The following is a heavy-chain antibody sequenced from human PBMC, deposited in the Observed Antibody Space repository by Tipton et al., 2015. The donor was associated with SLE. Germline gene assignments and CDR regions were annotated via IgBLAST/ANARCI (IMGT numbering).Heavy chain of an antibody. CDR1: VGSITSRSYY. CDR3: ARGTNYDSSGYYSY. Sequence: TLSLTCTVSVGSITSRSYYWGWFRQPPGKGLEWIGHIYTSGSTNYNPSLKSRVTISVDTSKNQFSLKLSSVTAADTALYYCARGTNYDSSGYYSYWGQGTLVTVSS. J-gene: IGHJ4*02. D-gene: IGHD3-22*01. V-gene: IGHV4-61*09. CDR2: IYTSGST.